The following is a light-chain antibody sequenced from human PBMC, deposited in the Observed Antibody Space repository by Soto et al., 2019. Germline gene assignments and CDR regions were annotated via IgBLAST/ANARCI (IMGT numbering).Light chain of an antibody. J-gene: IGKJ1*01. CDR3: HQYYNAPWT. V-gene: IGKV4-1*01. CDR2: WAS. Sequence: DMVITPSPDSLAVSLGERATINCKSSQSVLYSSNNKNYLAWYQQKPGQPPKLLIYWASTRESGVPDRFSGSGSGTDFTLTTSSLQTEDVAVYYCHQYYNAPWTFGQGTKV. CDR1: QSVLYSSNNKNY.